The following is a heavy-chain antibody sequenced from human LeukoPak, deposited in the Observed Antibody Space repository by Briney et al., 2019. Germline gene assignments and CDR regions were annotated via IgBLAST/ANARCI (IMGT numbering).Heavy chain of an antibody. Sequence: GGSLRLSCAASGFTASSNYMSWVRQAPGKGLEWVSVIYSGGSTYYADSVKGRFTISRHNSKNTLYLQMNSLRAEDTAVYYCAINYYDSSGYYYKDYWGQGTLVTVSS. V-gene: IGHV3-53*04. CDR1: GFTASSNY. J-gene: IGHJ4*02. CDR2: IYSGGST. CDR3: AINYYDSSGYYYKDY. D-gene: IGHD3-22*01.